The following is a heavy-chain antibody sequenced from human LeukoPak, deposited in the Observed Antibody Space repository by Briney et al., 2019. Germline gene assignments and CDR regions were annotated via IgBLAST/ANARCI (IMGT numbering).Heavy chain of an antibody. J-gene: IGHJ6*03. CDR2: ISGSGGST. D-gene: IGHD6-13*01. CDR3: ATSWGYSSSWYRGYYYMDV. V-gene: IGHV3-23*01. Sequence: PPGGSLRLSCAASGFTFSSYAMSWVRQAPGKGLEWVSAISGSGGSTYYADSVKGRFTISRDNAKNSLYLQMNSLRAEDTAVYYCATSWGYSSSWYRGYYYMDVWGKGTTVTVSS. CDR1: GFTFSSYA.